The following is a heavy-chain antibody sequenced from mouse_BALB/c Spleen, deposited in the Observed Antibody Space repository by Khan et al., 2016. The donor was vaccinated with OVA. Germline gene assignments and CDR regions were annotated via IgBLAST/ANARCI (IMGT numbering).Heavy chain of an antibody. V-gene: IGHV3-5*02. CDR3: ARDYGSLYWYFEV. CDR2: IYYSGTI. D-gene: IGHD1-1*01. J-gene: IGHJ1*01. CDR1: GISITTGNYR. Sequence: VQLKQSGPGLVKPSQTVSLTCTVTGISITTGNYRWSWIRQFPGNKLAWIGNIYYSGTITYNPSLTSRTTITRATSKSQFFLEMNSLTAEDTATYFCARDYGSLYWYFEVWGAGTTVTVSS.